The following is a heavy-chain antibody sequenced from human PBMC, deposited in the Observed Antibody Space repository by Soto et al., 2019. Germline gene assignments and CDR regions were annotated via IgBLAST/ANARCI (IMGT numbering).Heavy chain of an antibody. V-gene: IGHV3-7*03. CDR1: GFTFSSYW. Sequence: WSLRLSCAASGFTFSSYWMSWVRQAPGKGLEWVANIKQDGSEKYYVDSVKGRFTISRDNAKNSLYLQMNSLRAEDTAVYYCARVPTLELELPPHYYYYGMDVWGQGTTVTVSS. D-gene: IGHD1-7*01. J-gene: IGHJ6*02. CDR3: ARVPTLELELPPHYYYYGMDV. CDR2: IKQDGSEK.